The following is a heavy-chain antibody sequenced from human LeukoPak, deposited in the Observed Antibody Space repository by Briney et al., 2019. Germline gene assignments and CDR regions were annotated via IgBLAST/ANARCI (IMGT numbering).Heavy chain of an antibody. V-gene: IGHV4-38-2*02. J-gene: IGHJ4*02. CDR1: GYSISSGYY. CDR2: IYHSGST. Sequence: KSSETLSLTCAVSGYSISSGYYWGWIRQPPGKGLEWIGSIYHSGSTYYNPSLKSRVTISVDTSKSQFSLKLSSVTAADTAVYYCAREGGYSYGPPGYWGQGTLVTVSS. CDR3: AREGGYSYGPPGY. D-gene: IGHD5-18*01.